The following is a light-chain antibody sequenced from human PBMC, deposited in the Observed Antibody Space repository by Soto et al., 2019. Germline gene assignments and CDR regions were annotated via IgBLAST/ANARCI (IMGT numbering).Light chain of an antibody. CDR1: SSNIGAGYD. Sequence: QPPSVSGAPGQRVTISCTGSSSNIGAGYDVHWYQQLPGTAPKLLIYGNSNRPSGVPDRFSGSKSGTSASLAITGLQAEDEADYYCQSYDSSLSAVVFGGGTKLTVL. V-gene: IGLV1-40*01. CDR3: QSYDSSLSAVV. CDR2: GNS. J-gene: IGLJ2*01.